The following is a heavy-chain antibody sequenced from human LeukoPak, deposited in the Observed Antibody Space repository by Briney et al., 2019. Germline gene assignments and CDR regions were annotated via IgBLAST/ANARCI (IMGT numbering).Heavy chain of an antibody. CDR3: ARDRAKYNSNDYFDY. J-gene: IGHJ4*02. D-gene: IGHD5-24*01. CDR1: GYTFSDYY. Sequence: ASAKVFCKTSGYTFSDYYMYWLRQAPGQGLELMGWVNPNRGDTNYAQKLQGRVTMTRDTSLSTVYMELSRLTSDDTAVYYCARDRAKYNSNDYFDYWGRGTLVTVSS. CDR2: VNPNRGDT. V-gene: IGHV1-2*02.